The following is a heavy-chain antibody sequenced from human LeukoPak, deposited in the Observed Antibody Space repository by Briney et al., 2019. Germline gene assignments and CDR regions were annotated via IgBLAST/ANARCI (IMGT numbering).Heavy chain of an antibody. Sequence: SETLSLTCTVSGGSISSYYWIWIRQPPGKGLEWIGEINHSGSTNYNPSLKSRVTMSVDTSKNQFSLHLSSVTAADTAVYYCAREDIPGGVTTILPYWGQGTLVTVSS. V-gene: IGHV4-34*01. CDR1: GGSISSYY. CDR2: INHSGST. J-gene: IGHJ4*02. D-gene: IGHD5-12*01. CDR3: AREDIPGGVTTILPY.